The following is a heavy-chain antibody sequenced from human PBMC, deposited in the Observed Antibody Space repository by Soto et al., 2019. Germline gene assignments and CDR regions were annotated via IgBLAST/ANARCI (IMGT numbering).Heavy chain of an antibody. CDR1: GFTFSNYA. J-gene: IGHJ5*02. CDR3: ARSGDYCTNSVCYTNHWFDP. CDR2: ISYDGNNK. V-gene: IGHV3-30-3*01. D-gene: IGHD2-8*01. Sequence: GGSLRLSCAASGFTFSNYAMHWVRQAPGKGLEWVAIISYDGNNKFYADSVKGRFTISRDNSKNTLYLQMNSLRAEDTAVYYCARSGDYCTNSVCYTNHWFDPWGQGTLVTVSS.